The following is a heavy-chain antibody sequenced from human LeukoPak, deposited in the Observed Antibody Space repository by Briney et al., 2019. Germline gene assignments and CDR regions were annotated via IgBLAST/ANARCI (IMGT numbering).Heavy chain of an antibody. V-gene: IGHV3-48*03. D-gene: IGHD6-19*01. CDR2: ISSSGGST. J-gene: IGHJ4*02. CDR1: GFTFRDYE. CDR3: ATLAVAGPFGY. Sequence: GGSLRLSCAVSGFTFRDYEMHWVRQAPGKELVWVSYISSSGGSTYYAPSVKGRFTISRDNAKNSLYLQMNSLRSDDTAVYYCATLAVAGPFGYWGQGTLVTVSS.